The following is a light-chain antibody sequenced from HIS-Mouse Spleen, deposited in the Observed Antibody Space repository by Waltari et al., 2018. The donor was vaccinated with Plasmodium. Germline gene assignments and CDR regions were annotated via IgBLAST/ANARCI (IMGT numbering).Light chain of an antibody. CDR2: YYSDSDK. CDR1: SDINVGSYY. Sequence: QPVLTQPPSSSAPPGESARLTCTLPSDINVGSYYLDWYQQKPGSPPRYLLYYYSDSDKGQGSGVPSRFSGSKDASANTGILLISGLQSEDEADYYCMIWPSNASGVFGGGTKLTVL. CDR3: MIWPSNASGV. V-gene: IGLV5-37*01. J-gene: IGLJ3*02.